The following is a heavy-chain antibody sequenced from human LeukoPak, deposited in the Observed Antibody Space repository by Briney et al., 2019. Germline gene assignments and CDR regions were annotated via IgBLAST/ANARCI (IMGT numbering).Heavy chain of an antibody. CDR2: ISGSGGST. CDR3: AKGGSRYFSGSYPFDY. V-gene: IGHV3-23*01. J-gene: IGHJ4*02. Sequence: GGSLRLSCAASGFTFSSYAMSWVRQAPGKGLEWVSAISGSGGSTYYADSVKGRFTISRDNSKNTLYLQMNSLRAEDTALYYCAKGGSRYFSGSYPFDYWGQGTLVTVSS. D-gene: IGHD1-26*01. CDR1: GFTFSSYA.